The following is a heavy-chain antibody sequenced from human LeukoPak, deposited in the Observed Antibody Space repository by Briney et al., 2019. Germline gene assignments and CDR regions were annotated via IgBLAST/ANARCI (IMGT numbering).Heavy chain of an antibody. D-gene: IGHD2-2*01. V-gene: IGHV4-31*03. J-gene: IGHJ4*02. CDR3: ARATGYCGSSSCYSLDY. CDR2: IYYRGST. CDR1: GGSVSSAGYY. Sequence: PSQTLSLTCTVSGGSVSSAGYYWSWIRQHPGKALEWIGYIYYRGSTHFNPSLKSRVTISVDTSANQFSLKLSSVTAADTAVYYCARATGYCGSSSCYSLDYWGQGTLVTVSS.